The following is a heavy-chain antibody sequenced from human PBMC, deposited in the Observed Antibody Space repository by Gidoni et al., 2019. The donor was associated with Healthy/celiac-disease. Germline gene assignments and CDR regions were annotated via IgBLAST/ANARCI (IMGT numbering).Heavy chain of an antibody. Sequence: QVLLVQSGAEVKQPGASVKVACKESGSSFTSSYMHWVRQAPGQGLEWMGRINPSGGSTTYAQKFQGRVTMTRYTSTSTVYMELRSLRSDDTAVYYCARSMPDEGDYFYYWGQGTLVTVSS. J-gene: IGHJ4*02. V-gene: IGHV1-46*01. CDR1: GSSFTSSY. CDR2: INPSGGST. CDR3: ARSMPDEGDYFYY. D-gene: IGHD2-2*01.